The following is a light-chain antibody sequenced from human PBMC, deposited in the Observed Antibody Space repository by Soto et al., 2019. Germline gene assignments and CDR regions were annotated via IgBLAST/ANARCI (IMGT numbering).Light chain of an antibody. CDR3: AAWDDSLNGGYV. CDR2: SNN. J-gene: IGLJ2*01. V-gene: IGLV1-44*01. Sequence: QSVLTQPPSASGTPGQRVTISCSGSSSNIGSNTVNWYQQLPGTAPKLLIYSNNQRPSGVPDRFSGSKSGTSASLAISGLQSEDEADYYCAAWDDSLNGGYVFGGGTKLTVL. CDR1: SSNIGSNT.